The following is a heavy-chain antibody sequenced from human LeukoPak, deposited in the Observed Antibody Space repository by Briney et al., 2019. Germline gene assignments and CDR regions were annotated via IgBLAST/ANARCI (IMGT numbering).Heavy chain of an antibody. J-gene: IGHJ6*02. CDR3: ARDRFCSGGSCYGMDV. CDR1: GGSFSGYY. D-gene: IGHD2-15*01. V-gene: IGHV4-34*01. Sequence: PSETLSLTCAVYGGSFSGYYWSWIRQPPGKGLEWIGEINHSGSTNYNPSLKSRVTISVDTSKNQFSLKLSSVTAADTAVYYCARDRFCSGGSCYGMDVWGQGTTVTVSS. CDR2: INHSGST.